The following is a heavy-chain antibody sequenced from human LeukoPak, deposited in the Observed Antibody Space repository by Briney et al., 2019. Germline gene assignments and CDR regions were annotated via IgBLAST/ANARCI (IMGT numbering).Heavy chain of an antibody. D-gene: IGHD3-22*01. J-gene: IGHJ4*02. CDR3: ASKGNYYDSSGYLLLIY. Sequence: GASVKASCKASGYTFTTYYMHWVRQAPGQGLEWMGIINPSGGSTTYAQNFQGRVTMTRDTSTSAVYMEVSSLRSEDTAVYYCASKGNYYDSSGYLLLIYWGQGTLVTVSS. V-gene: IGHV1-46*01. CDR1: GYTFTTYY. CDR2: INPSGGST.